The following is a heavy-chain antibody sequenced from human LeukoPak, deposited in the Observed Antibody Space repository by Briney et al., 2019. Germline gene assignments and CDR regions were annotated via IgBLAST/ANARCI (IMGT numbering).Heavy chain of an antibody. CDR3: ARVGRDTVVVPAAIPERYYYYYYMGV. V-gene: IGHV4-34*01. CDR1: GGSFSGYY. D-gene: IGHD2-2*02. J-gene: IGHJ6*03. Sequence: SETLSLTCAVYGGSFSGYYWSWIRQPPGKGLEWIGEINHSGSTNYNPSLKSRVTISVDTSKNQFSLKLSSVTAADTAVYYCARVGRDTVVVPAAIPERYYYYYYMGVWGKGTTVTVSS. CDR2: INHSGST.